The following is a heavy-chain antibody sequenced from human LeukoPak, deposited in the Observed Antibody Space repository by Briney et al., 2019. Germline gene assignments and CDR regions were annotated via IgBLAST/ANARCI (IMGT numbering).Heavy chain of an antibody. CDR1: GGSFSGYY. V-gene: IGHV4-34*01. Sequence: PSETLSLTCAVYGGSFSGYYWSWIRQPPGKGLEWIGEINHSGSTNYNPSLKSRVTISVDTSKNQVSLRLTSVTAADTAVYYCARALTTSGSLGPWGQGTLVIVSS. CDR2: INHSGST. D-gene: IGHD1-26*01. J-gene: IGHJ5*02. CDR3: ARALTTSGSLGP.